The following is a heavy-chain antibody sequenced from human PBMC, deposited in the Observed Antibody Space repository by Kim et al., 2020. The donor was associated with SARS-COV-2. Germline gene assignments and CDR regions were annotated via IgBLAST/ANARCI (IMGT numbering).Heavy chain of an antibody. Sequence: SETLSLTCTVSGGSISSYYWSWIRQPPGKGLEWIGYIYYSGSTNYNPSLKSRVTISVDTSKNQFSLKLSSVTAADTAVYYCARMEWLPYYFDYWGQGTLVTVSS. CDR3: ARMEWLPYYFDY. J-gene: IGHJ4*02. CDR2: IYYSGST. V-gene: IGHV4-59*08. CDR1: GGSISSYY. D-gene: IGHD5-12*01.